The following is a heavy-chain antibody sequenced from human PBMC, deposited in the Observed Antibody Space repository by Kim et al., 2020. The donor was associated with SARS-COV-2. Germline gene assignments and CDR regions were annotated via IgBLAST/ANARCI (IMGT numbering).Heavy chain of an antibody. CDR3: ARDRGYSYDSQGEFDY. CDR1: GFTFSSYW. CDR2: IQQDGSNK. J-gene: IGHJ4*02. D-gene: IGHD5-18*01. Sequence: GGSLILSCAASGFTFSSYWMTWVRQAPGKGLEWVANIQQDGSNKYYVDSVKGRFTISRDNAKNSLYLQMNSLRAEDTAVYYCARDRGYSYDSQGEFDYWGQGTLVTVSS. V-gene: IGHV3-7*01.